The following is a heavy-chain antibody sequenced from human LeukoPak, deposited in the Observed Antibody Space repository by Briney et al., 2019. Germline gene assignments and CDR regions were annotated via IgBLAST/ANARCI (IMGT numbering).Heavy chain of an antibody. CDR1: EYTFTDYD. V-gene: IGHV1-2*02. Sequence: GASVKVSCKASEYTFTDYDMHWVRQAPGQGLEWMGWINPNSGGTNYAQKFQGRVTMTRDTSISTAYMELSRLRSDDTAVYYCARASWVPAAIDYYYMDVWGEGTTVTVSS. CDR2: INPNSGGT. CDR3: ARASWVPAAIDYYYMDV. J-gene: IGHJ6*03. D-gene: IGHD2-2*01.